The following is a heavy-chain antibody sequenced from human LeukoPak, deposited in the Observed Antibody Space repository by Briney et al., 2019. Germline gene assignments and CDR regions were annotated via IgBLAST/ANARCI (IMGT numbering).Heavy chain of an antibody. D-gene: IGHD6-13*01. Sequence: GGSLRLSCAASGFTFSSYGMHWVRQAPGKGLEWVAVIWYGGSNKYYADSVKGRFTISRDNSKNTLYLQMNSLRAEDTAVCYCAKGRSSSWYYFDYWGQGTLVTVSS. CDR2: IWYGGSNK. CDR3: AKGRSSSWYYFDY. V-gene: IGHV3-30*02. CDR1: GFTFSSYG. J-gene: IGHJ4*02.